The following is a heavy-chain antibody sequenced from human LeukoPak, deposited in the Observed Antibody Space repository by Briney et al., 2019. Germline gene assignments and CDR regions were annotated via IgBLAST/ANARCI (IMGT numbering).Heavy chain of an antibody. J-gene: IGHJ3*02. V-gene: IGHV4-34*01. CDR1: GGSFSGYY. Sequence: SETLSLTCAVYGGSFSGYYWSWIRQPPGKGLEWIGEINHSGSTNYNPSLKSRVTISVDTSKNQFSLKLSSVTAADTAVYYCAKDFVPQYSYGYAGMAFDIWGQGTMVTVSS. CDR2: INHSGST. CDR3: AKDFVPQYSYGYAGMAFDI. D-gene: IGHD5-18*01.